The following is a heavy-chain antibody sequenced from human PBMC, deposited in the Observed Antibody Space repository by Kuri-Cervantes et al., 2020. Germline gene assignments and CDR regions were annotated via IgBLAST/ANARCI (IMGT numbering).Heavy chain of an antibody. V-gene: IGHV3-21*01. CDR2: ISSSSSYI. CDR1: GFTFSSYS. Sequence: GESLKISCAASGFTFSSYSMNWVRQAPGKGLEWVSSISSSSSYIYYADSVKGRFTISRDNAKNSLYLQMNSLRAEDTAVYYCARGSVLAANIFDNWGQGTLVTVSS. CDR3: ARGSVLAANIFDN. D-gene: IGHD2-15*01. J-gene: IGHJ4*02.